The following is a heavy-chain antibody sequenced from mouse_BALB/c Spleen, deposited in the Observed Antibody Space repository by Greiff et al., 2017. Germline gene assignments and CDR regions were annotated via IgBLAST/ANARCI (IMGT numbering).Heavy chain of an antibody. D-gene: IGHD1-1*01. CDR1: GYTFTSYW. CDR2: INPSTGYT. Sequence: QVQLQQSGAELAKPGASVKMSCKASGYTFTSYWMHWVKQRPGQGLEWIGYINPSTGYTEYNQKFKDKATLTADKSSSTAYMQLSSLTSEDSAVYYCARITSYYFDYWGQGTTLTVSS. V-gene: IGHV1-7*01. J-gene: IGHJ2*01. CDR3: ARITSYYFDY.